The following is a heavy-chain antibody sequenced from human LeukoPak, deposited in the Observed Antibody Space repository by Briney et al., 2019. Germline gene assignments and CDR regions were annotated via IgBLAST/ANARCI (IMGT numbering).Heavy chain of an antibody. J-gene: IGHJ4*02. CDR3: TTLMSGRPDV. CDR2: IRSTPIGGTT. D-gene: IGHD2-8*01. CDR1: GLVFSEHS. V-gene: IGHV3-49*04. Sequence: GGSLRLSCTASGLVFSEHSLSWVRQAPGQGPEWVGFIRSTPIGGTTEYAASVKGRFSISRDDSKSIAYLQMDTLQIEDTGVYYCTTLMSGRPDVWGQGTLVTVSS.